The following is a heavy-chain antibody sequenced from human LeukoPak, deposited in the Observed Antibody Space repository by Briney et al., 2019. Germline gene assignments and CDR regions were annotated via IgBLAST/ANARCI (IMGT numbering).Heavy chain of an antibody. D-gene: IGHD2-15*01. V-gene: IGHV3-49*04. CDR1: GFTFGDYA. CDR2: IRSKAYGGTT. J-gene: IGHJ5*02. CDR3: TRGDCSGGSCYFRFWFDP. Sequence: PGRSLRLSCTASGFTFGDYAMSWVRQAPGKGLEWVGFIRSKAYGGTTEYAASVKGGFTISRDDSKSIAYLQMNSLKTEDTAVYYCTRGDCSGGSCYFRFWFDPWGQGTLVTVSS.